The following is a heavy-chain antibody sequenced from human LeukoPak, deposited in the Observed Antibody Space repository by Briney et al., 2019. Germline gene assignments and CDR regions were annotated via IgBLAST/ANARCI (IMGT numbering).Heavy chain of an antibody. CDR1: GFTFSSYG. CDR2: ISGSGGST. Sequence: GGSLRLSCAASGFTFSSYGMSWVRQAPGKGLEWVSAISGSGGSTYYADSVKGRFTISRDNSKNTLYLQMNSLRAEDTAVYYCAKSITMIVVVITGDAFDIWGQGTMVTVSS. V-gene: IGHV3-23*01. D-gene: IGHD3-22*01. J-gene: IGHJ3*02. CDR3: AKSITMIVVVITGDAFDI.